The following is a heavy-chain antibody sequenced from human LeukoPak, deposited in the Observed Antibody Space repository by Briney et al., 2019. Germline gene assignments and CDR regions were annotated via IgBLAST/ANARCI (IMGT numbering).Heavy chain of an antibody. V-gene: IGHV3-7*03. D-gene: IGHD2-15*01. CDR1: GFTLSSYW. CDR2: IKQDGSEK. CDR3: AREGHIVAVASLDY. J-gene: IGHJ4*02. Sequence: GGSLRLSCAASGFTLSSYWMNWVRQAPGKGLEWVANIKQDGSEKYYVDSVKGRFTISRDNAKSSLYLQMNSLRAEDTALYFCAREGHIVAVASLDYWGPGTLVTVSS.